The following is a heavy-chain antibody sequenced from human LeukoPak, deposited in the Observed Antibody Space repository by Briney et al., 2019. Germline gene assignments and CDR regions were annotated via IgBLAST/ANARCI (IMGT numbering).Heavy chain of an antibody. CDR1: GFTFSDYY. CDR2: ISSSGSTI. D-gene: IGHD2-15*01. Sequence: GGSLRLSCAASGFTFSDYYMSWIRQAPGKGLEWVSYISSSGSTIYYADSVKGRFTISRDNAKNSLYLQMNSLRAEDTAVYYCVVVAATNYYYYMDVWGKGTTVTISS. V-gene: IGHV3-11*01. CDR3: VVVAATNYYYYMDV. J-gene: IGHJ6*03.